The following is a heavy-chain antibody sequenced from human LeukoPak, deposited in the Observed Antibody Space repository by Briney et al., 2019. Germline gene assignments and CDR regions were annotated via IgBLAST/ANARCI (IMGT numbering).Heavy chain of an antibody. J-gene: IGHJ4*02. CDR1: GFTVSSNY. D-gene: IGHD2-15*01. CDR2: IYTGGST. V-gene: IGHV3-53*01. CDR3: ARGRGWGYSDY. Sequence: GGSLRLSCAVSGFTVSSNYMSWVRQAPGKGLEWVSVIYTGGSTYYADSVKGRFTISRDNSKNTLYLQMNSLRAEDTAVYYCARGRGWGYSDYWGQGTLVTVSS.